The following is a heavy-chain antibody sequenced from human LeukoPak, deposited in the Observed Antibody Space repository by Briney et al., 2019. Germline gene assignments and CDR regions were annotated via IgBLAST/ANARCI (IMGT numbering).Heavy chain of an antibody. CDR3: ARDNAAGIEGYYYGMDV. V-gene: IGHV4-59*12. Sequence: SETLSLTCTVSGGSISSYYWSWIRQPPGKGLEWIGYIYYSGSTNYNPSLKSRVTISVDKSKNQFSLKLSSVTAADTAVYYCARDNAAGIEGYYYGMDVWGQGTTVTVSS. CDR2: IYYSGST. D-gene: IGHD6-13*01. J-gene: IGHJ6*02. CDR1: GGSISSYY.